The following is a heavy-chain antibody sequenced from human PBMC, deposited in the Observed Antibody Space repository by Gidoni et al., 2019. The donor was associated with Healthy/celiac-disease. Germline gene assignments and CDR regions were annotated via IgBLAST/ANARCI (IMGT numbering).Heavy chain of an antibody. Sequence: EVQLLESGGGLVQPGGSLRLSCAASGFTFSSYAMSWVRQAPGKGLEWVSAISGSGGSTYYADSVKGRFTISRDNSKNTLYLQMNSLRAEDTAVYYCAKDYYDSSGYYEAFDIWGQGTMVTVSS. CDR3: AKDYYDSSGYYEAFDI. CDR1: GFTFSSYA. CDR2: ISGSGGST. J-gene: IGHJ3*02. D-gene: IGHD3-22*01. V-gene: IGHV3-23*01.